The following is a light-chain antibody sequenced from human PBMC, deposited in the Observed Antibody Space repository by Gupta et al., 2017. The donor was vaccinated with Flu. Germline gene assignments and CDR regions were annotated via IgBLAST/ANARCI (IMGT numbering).Light chain of an antibody. Sequence: QAVLSQPPPASVTPGQTVTISFSGGSSNIGRQYVSWYQQAPRTAPKLLIYKDNTRPPGVPDRFSGSKSGTSASLDIAGLRSEDEGHYYCLSWVTSLFGCIFVGGTKLTVL. V-gene: IGLV1-47*01. CDR1: SSNIGRQY. CDR2: KDN. CDR3: LSWVTSLFGCI. J-gene: IGLJ2*01.